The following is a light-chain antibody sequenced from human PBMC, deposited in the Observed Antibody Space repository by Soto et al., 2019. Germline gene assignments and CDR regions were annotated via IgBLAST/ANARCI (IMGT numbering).Light chain of an antibody. CDR2: EGS. CDR1: SSDVGSYNL. Sequence: QSALTQPASVSGSPGQSITISCTGTSSDVGSYNLVSWYQQHPGKAPKLMIYEGSKRPSGVSNRFSGSKSGNTASLTISGLQAEDEDDYYCGSYSGSSNFVVFGGGTKLTV. J-gene: IGLJ2*01. CDR3: GSYSGSSNFVV. V-gene: IGLV2-23*03.